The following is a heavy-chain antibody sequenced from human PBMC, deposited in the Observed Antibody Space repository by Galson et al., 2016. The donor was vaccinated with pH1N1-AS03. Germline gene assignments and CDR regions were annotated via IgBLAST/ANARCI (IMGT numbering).Heavy chain of an antibody. CDR2: ISNSGGTT. CDR3: AKASAAAGTRTFDY. D-gene: IGHD6-13*01. CDR1: GFTFSSYA. J-gene: IGHJ4*02. V-gene: IGHV3-23*01. Sequence: SLRLSCAASGFTFSSYAMNWVRPAPGKGLEWVAAISNSGGTTYYADSVKGRCTISRDNSKNTLYLQMTSLRAEDTAVYYCAKASAAAGTRTFDYWGQGTLVTVSS.